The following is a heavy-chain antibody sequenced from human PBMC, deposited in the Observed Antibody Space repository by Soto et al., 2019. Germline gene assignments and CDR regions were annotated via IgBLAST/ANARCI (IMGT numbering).Heavy chain of an antibody. V-gene: IGHV3-73*02. J-gene: IGHJ6*02. CDR1: GFTFSGSA. CDR2: IRSKANSYAT. CDR3: TREGGYRMDV. Sequence: EVQVVESGGGLVQPGGSLKLSCAASGFTFSGSAMHWVRQASGKGLEWVGRIRSKANSYATAYAASVKGRFTISRDDSKNTAYLQMNSLKTEDTAVYYCTREGGYRMDVWGQGTTVTVSS. D-gene: IGHD2-15*01.